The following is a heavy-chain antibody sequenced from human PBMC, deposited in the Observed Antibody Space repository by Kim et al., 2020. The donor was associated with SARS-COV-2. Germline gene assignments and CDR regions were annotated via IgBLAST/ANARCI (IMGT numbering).Heavy chain of an antibody. D-gene: IGHD7-27*01. V-gene: IGHV3-33*06. Sequence: GGSLRLSCAASGFTFSSYGMHWVRQAPGKGLEWVAVIWYDGSNKYYADSVKGRFTISRDNSKNTLYLQMNSLRAEDTTVYYCAKDLHSLTWAGSVHYAFDIWGQGTMVSVSS. CDR2: IWYDGSNK. J-gene: IGHJ3*02. CDR3: AKDLHSLTWAGSVHYAFDI. CDR1: GFTFSSYG.